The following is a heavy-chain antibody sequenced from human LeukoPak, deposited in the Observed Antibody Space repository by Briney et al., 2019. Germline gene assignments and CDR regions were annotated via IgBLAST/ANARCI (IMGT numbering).Heavy chain of an antibody. D-gene: IGHD3-22*01. V-gene: IGHV4-30-4*01. CDR1: GGSISSSNW. CDR2: ISYSGST. CDR3: ARTLDSSGHYYDY. J-gene: IGHJ4*02. Sequence: SETLSLTCAVSGGSISSSNWWSWVRQPPGKGLEWIGYISYSGSTYYNPSLKSRVTISVDTSKNQFSLKLSSVTAADTAVYYCARTLDSSGHYYDYWGQGTLVTVSS.